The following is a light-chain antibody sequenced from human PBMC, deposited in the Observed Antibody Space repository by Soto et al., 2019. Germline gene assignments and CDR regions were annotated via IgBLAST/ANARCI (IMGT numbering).Light chain of an antibody. J-gene: IGKJ3*01. CDR2: GAT. CDR3: QQFGDSLT. V-gene: IGKV3-20*01. CDR1: QSVSSTY. Sequence: EIVVTQSPGTLSFSPGERATLSCRASQSVSSTYLVWYQQKPGQAPRLLIYGATSRASGIPDLLSGSGSGTDFTLTISRLEPEDFAVYYWQQFGDSLTFGPGTKVDIK.